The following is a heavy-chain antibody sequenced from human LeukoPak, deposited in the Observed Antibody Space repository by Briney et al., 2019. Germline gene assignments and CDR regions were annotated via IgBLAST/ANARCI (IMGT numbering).Heavy chain of an antibody. J-gene: IGHJ4*02. CDR3: AKVNGSGWFDY. CDR2: INWNGGFT. Sequence: GRSLRLSCAASGFTFDDYGMDWVRQAPGKGLEWVATINWNGGFTAYADSVKGRFAISRDNVKNSMYLQMNRLRVEDTALYYCAKVNGSGWFDYWGQGTPVTVSS. D-gene: IGHD6-19*01. V-gene: IGHV3-9*01. CDR1: GFTFDDYG.